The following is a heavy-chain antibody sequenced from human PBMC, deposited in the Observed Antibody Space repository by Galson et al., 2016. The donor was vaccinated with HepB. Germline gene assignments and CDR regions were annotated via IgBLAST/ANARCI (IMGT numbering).Heavy chain of an antibody. V-gene: IGHV3-11*04. D-gene: IGHD3-16*01. Sequence: SLRLSCAASGFTFSDYYMSWIRQAPGKGLEWVSYISSSGSTIYYADSVKGRFTISRVNAKNSLYLQMNSLRAEDTALYYCARGSETPTFGGFTAGLDWGQGTLVTVSS. CDR2: ISSSGSTI. CDR1: GFTFSDYY. J-gene: IGHJ4*02. CDR3: ARGSETPTFGGFTAGLD.